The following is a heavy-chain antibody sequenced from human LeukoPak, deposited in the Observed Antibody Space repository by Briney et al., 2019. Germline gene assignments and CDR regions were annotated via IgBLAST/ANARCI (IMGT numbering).Heavy chain of an antibody. D-gene: IGHD5-24*01. CDR1: GFTVSSNY. CDR2: IYSGGST. V-gene: IGHV3-66*02. Sequence: GGSLRLSCAASGFTVSSNYMNWVRQAPGKGLEWVSVIYSGGSTYYADSVKGRFTISRDNSKNTLYVQMNSLRAEETAVYYCARSSRDGDAFGIRGPGTMVNVSS. J-gene: IGHJ3*02. CDR3: ARSSRDGDAFGI.